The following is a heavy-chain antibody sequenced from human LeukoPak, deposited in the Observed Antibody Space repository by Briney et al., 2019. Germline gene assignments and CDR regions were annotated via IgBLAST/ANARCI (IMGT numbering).Heavy chain of an antibody. D-gene: IGHD5-18*01. CDR3: ARHRLGYTYGPFDS. CDR1: GGSIRSYF. J-gene: IGHJ4*02. V-gene: IGHV4-59*08. Sequence: SETLSLTCTVSGGSIRSYFWSWIRQPPGKGLEWIGYVYYSGSTNYNPSLKSRVTISVDTSKNQFSLMLSSVTAADTAVYYCARHRLGYTYGPFDSWGQGTLVTVSS. CDR2: VYYSGST.